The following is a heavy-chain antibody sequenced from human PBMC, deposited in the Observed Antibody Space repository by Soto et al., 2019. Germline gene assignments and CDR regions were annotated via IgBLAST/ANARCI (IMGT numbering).Heavy chain of an antibody. CDR3: ARDRNYDSSGYYAY. CDR2: IDAANGNT. CDR1: GYIFTRYA. D-gene: IGHD3-22*01. Sequence: VSCKASGYIFTRYAMHWVGQAPGQRLEWMGWIDAANGNTKYSPNLQGRVAITRDTSATTAYMELSSLRSEDTAVYYCARDRNYDSSGYYAYWGQGTLVTVSS. J-gene: IGHJ4*02. V-gene: IGHV1-3*01.